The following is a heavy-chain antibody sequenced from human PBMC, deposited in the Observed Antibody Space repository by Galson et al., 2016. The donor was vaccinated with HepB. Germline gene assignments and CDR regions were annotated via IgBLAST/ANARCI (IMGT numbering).Heavy chain of an antibody. V-gene: IGHV3-7*01. CDR1: GFTFSDHW. Sequence: SLRLSCAASGFTFSDHWMTWVRQRRGRGLEWVANIRQDGSDKQYVDFVKGCCTVSRDNARNSMYLHMERLRVDDTAVYYCAIRLSVLVVAASGWGYGMDVWGKGTTVTVSS. D-gene: IGHD2-15*01. J-gene: IGHJ6*04. CDR3: AIRLSVLVVAASGWGYGMDV. CDR2: IRQDGSDK.